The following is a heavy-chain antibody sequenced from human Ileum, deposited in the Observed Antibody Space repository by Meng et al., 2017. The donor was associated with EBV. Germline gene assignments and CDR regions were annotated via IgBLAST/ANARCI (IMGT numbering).Heavy chain of an antibody. V-gene: IGHV4-28*01. CDR1: GYSISTTNW. D-gene: IGHD1-26*01. Sequence: QVQLQESGPGLMKPSDTLSLTCAVSGYSISTTNWWGRIRQPPGKGLEWIGHIYYSGTTYNNPSLKSRVTMSIDPSKNQFSLKLSSVTAVDTAVYYCARNSESGSYIDYWGLGTLVTVSS. J-gene: IGHJ4*02. CDR3: ARNSESGSYIDY. CDR2: IYYSGTT.